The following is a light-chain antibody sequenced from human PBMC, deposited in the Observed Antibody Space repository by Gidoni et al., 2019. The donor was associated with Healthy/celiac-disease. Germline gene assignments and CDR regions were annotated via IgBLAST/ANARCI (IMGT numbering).Light chain of an antibody. CDR3: NSRGSSGNHYV. Sequence: SSELTQDPAVSVALGQTVRITCQGDSLRSYYASWYQQKPGQAPVLVIYGKNNRPSGIPDRFSGSSSGNTASLTITGAQAEDEADYYCNSRGSSGNHYVFGTGTKVTVL. J-gene: IGLJ1*01. V-gene: IGLV3-19*01. CDR1: SLRSYY. CDR2: GKN.